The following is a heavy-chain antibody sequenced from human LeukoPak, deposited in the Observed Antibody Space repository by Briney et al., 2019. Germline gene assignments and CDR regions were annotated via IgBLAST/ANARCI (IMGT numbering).Heavy chain of an antibody. D-gene: IGHD4-23*01. CDR3: ARESYSNTVVTPPYYFDY. Sequence: GASVKVSCKASGYTFTGYYMHWVRQAPGQGLEWMGWINPNSGGTNYAQKFQGRVTMTRDTSISTAYMELSRLRSDDTAVYYCARESYSNTVVTPPYYFDYWGQGTLVTVSS. V-gene: IGHV1-2*02. CDR2: INPNSGGT. CDR1: GYTFTGYY. J-gene: IGHJ4*02.